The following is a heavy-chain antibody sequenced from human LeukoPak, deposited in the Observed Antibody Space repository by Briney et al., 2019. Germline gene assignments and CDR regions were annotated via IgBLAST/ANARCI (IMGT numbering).Heavy chain of an antibody. CDR2: IIPILGIA. V-gene: IGHV1-69*04. J-gene: IGHJ6*02. D-gene: IGHD5-18*01. CDR3: ARDTVDTAMDYYYGMDV. CDR1: GGTFSSYA. Sequence: ASVKVSCKASGGTFSSYAISWVRQAPGQGLEWMGRIIPILGIANYAQKFQGRVTITADKSTSTAYMELSSLRSEDTAVYYCARDTVDTAMDYYYGMDVWGQGTTVTVSS.